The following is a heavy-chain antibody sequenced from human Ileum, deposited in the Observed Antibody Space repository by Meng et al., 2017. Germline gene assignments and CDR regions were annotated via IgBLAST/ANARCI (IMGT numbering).Heavy chain of an antibody. Sequence: ELVQSGGEVEEPGASVRVSCKASGYTFTTYYMHWVRQAPGQGLEWMGVLNPSAGSTSYAQKFQGRVTMSRDTSTSTVYMELSSLRSEDTAVYYCARSSGISGSGWYVRWFGPWGQGTLVTVSS. CDR1: GYTFTTYY. J-gene: IGHJ5*02. CDR3: ARSSGISGSGWYVRWFGP. V-gene: IGHV1-46*01. D-gene: IGHD6-19*01. CDR2: LNPSAGST.